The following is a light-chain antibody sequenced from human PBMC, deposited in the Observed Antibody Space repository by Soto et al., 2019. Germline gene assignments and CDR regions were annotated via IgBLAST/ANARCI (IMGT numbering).Light chain of an antibody. J-gene: IGLJ3*02. CDR3: CSYAGSSTWV. CDR1: SNDVGSYNL. CDR2: EDN. V-gene: IGLV2-23*01. Sequence: QSALTQPASVSGSPGQSITISCTGTSNDVGSYNLVSWYQQHPGTAPKLMIYEDNKRASGVSNRFSGSTSGITASLTISVLQAEDEADYYCCSYAGSSTWVFGGGTKLTVL.